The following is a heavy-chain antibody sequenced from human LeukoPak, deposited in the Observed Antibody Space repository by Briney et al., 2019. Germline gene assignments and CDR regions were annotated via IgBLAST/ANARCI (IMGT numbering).Heavy chain of an antibody. Sequence: SETLSLTCSVSGYSISSGFYWGWIRQPPGKGLEWIGNIYQIGSTYYNPSLNSRVTISVDTSKNQFSLKLSSVTAADTAVYYCARDKDYYGSGSYFWGQGTMVTVSS. CDR1: GYSISSGFY. CDR3: ARDKDYYGSGSYF. J-gene: IGHJ3*01. D-gene: IGHD3-10*01. CDR2: IYQIGST. V-gene: IGHV4-38-2*02.